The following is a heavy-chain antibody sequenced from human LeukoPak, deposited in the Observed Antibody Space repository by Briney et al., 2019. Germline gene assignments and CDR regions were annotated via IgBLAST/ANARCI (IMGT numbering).Heavy chain of an antibody. Sequence: GGSLRLSCAASGFTVSSNYMSWVRQAPGRGLEWVSVIYSGGTTYYADSVKGRLTISRDNSKDTLYLQMNSLRAEDTAVYYCARVRSGSYYRSAFDYWGQGTLVTVSS. D-gene: IGHD1-26*01. V-gene: IGHV3-53*01. CDR2: IYSGGTT. J-gene: IGHJ4*02. CDR3: ARVRSGSYYRSAFDY. CDR1: GFTVSSNY.